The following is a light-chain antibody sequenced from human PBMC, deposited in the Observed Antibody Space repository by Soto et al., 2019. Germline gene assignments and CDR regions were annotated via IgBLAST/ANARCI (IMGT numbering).Light chain of an antibody. CDR2: TAS. V-gene: IGKV1-12*01. J-gene: IGKJ5*01. CDR1: QGVSTW. Sequence: DIQMTQSPSSVSASVGDRVTITCRASQGVSTWLAWYQQKPGKAPNLLIYTASSLQSGVPSRFSCSGSGTDFTLTNNGLQPEDFATYYCQQAASCPITFGQGTRLEIK. CDR3: QQAASCPIT.